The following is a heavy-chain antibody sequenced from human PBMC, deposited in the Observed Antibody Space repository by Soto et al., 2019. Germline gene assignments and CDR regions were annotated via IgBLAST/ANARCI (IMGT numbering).Heavy chain of an antibody. CDR1: GFTFSSYA. Sequence: QVQLVESGGGVVQPGRSLRLSCAASGFTFSSYAMHWVRQAPGKGLEWVAVISYDGSNKYYADSVKGRFTISRDNSKNTLYLYMNSLRAEDTAVYYCARDCSGGSGYWAFDYWGQGTLVTVSS. CDR2: ISYDGSNK. CDR3: ARDCSGGSGYWAFDY. J-gene: IGHJ4*02. V-gene: IGHV3-30-3*01. D-gene: IGHD2-15*01.